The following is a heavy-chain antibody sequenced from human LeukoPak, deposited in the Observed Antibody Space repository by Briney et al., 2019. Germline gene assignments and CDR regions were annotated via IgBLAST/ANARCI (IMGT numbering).Heavy chain of an antibody. CDR1: GFTFTTYW. J-gene: IGHJ4*02. CDR3: AGGRPHGNDY. V-gene: IGHV3-74*01. D-gene: IGHD4-23*01. CDR2: INSDGSIT. Sequence: GGSLRLSCAASGFTFTTYWMHWVRQAPGKGLVWVSHINSDGSITSYADSVKGRFTISRDNAKNTLYLQMNSLRAEDTAVYYCAGGRPHGNDYWGQGTLVTVSS.